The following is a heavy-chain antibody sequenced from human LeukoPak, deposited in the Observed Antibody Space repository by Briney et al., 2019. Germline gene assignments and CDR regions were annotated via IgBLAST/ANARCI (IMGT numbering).Heavy chain of an antibody. CDR3: AWTYYYDSSGYLELDY. D-gene: IGHD3-22*01. Sequence: SETLSLTCTVSGGSISSSSYYWGWIRQPPGKGLEWIGSIYYSGSTYYNPSLKSRVTISVDTSKNQFSLKLSSVTAADTAVYYCAWTYYYDSSGYLELDYWGQGTLVTVSS. V-gene: IGHV4-39*01. CDR1: GGSISSSSYY. CDR2: IYYSGST. J-gene: IGHJ4*02.